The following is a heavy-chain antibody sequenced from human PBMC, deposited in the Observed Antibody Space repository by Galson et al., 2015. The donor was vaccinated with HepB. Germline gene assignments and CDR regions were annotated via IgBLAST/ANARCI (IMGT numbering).Heavy chain of an antibody. CDR2: ISSNGGST. J-gene: IGHJ4*02. V-gene: IGHV3-64D*06. D-gene: IGHD2-2*01. CDR3: VSDKYCSSTSCYAWSFDY. Sequence: SLRLSCAASGFTFSSYAMHWVRQAPGKGLEYVSAISSNGGSTYYAGSAKGRFTISRDNSKNTLYLQMSSLRAEDTAVYYCVSDKYCSSTSCYAWSFDYWGQGTLVTVSS. CDR1: GFTFSSYA.